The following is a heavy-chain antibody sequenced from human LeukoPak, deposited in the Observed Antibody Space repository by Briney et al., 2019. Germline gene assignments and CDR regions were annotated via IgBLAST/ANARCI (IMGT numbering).Heavy chain of an antibody. Sequence: GESLKISCKGSGYSFTSYWIGWVRQMPGKGLEWVAIIYPDDFDTRYSPSFQDQVTISADKSISTAYLQWSSLKASDTAMYYCARHYPGGDYFIDYWGQGILVTVSS. D-gene: IGHD4-17*01. CDR2: IYPDDFDT. V-gene: IGHV5-51*01. CDR3: ARHYPGGDYFIDY. J-gene: IGHJ4*02. CDR1: GYSFTSYW.